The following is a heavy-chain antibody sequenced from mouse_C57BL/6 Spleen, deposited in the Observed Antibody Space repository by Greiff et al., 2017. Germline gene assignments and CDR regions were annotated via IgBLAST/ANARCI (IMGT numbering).Heavy chain of an antibody. CDR2: ISDGGSYT. CDR1: GFTFSSYA. D-gene: IGHD4-1*01. V-gene: IGHV5-4*01. Sequence: EVKLMESGGGLVKPGGSLKLSCAASGFTFSSYAMSWVRQTPEKRLEWVATISDGGSYTYYPDNVKGRFTISRDNAKNNLYLQMSHLKSEDPAMYYCARDGLGRGYWGQGTTRTVSS. J-gene: IGHJ2*01. CDR3: ARDGLGRGY.